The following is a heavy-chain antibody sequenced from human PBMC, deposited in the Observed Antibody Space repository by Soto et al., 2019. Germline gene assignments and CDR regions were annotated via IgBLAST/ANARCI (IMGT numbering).Heavy chain of an antibody. CDR2: INWNGGST. Sequence: PGGSLRLSCAASGFTFDDYGMSWVRQAPGKGLEWVSGINWNGGSTGYADSVKGRFTISRDNAKNSLYLQMNSLRAEDTALYYCARDLSTLAAAGTPYYYYGMDVWGQGTTVTSP. CDR3: ARDLSTLAAAGTPYYYYGMDV. D-gene: IGHD6-13*01. V-gene: IGHV3-20*04. CDR1: GFTFDDYG. J-gene: IGHJ6*02.